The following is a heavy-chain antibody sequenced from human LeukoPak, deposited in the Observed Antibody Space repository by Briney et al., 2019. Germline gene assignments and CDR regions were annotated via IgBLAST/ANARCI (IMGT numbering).Heavy chain of an antibody. D-gene: IGHD6-13*01. CDR1: GYTFTYYY. J-gene: IGHJ4*02. V-gene: IGHV1-2*02. CDR3: ARWDGYSSSPDY. CDR2: INPLSGGT. Sequence: ASVKVSCKASGYTFTYYYMHWVRQAPAQGLEWMGWINPLSGGTNYAQKFQGRVTMTRDTSIRTIYMEIYMELTGLRFDDTALYYCARWDGYSSSPDYWGQGTLVTVPS.